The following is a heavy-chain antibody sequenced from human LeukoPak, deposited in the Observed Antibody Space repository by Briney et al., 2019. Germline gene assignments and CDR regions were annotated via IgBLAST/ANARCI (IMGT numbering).Heavy chain of an antibody. J-gene: IGHJ4*02. V-gene: IGHV3-23*01. D-gene: IGHD6-13*01. CDR3: ARDLPRAAARFDY. Sequence: GGTLRLSCAASGFTFSNYGMNWVRQAPGKGLEWVSGITGSGGNTYYADSVKGRFTISRDNSKNTMYLQMNSLRAEDTAVYYRARDLPRAAARFDYWGQGTLVTVSS. CDR2: ITGSGGNT. CDR1: GFTFSNYG.